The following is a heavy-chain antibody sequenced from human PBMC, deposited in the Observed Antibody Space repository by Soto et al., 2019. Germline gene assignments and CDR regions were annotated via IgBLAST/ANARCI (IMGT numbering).Heavy chain of an antibody. V-gene: IGHV3-23*01. CDR1: GFTFSSYA. CDR3: AKDDILPHHLMVSFDY. D-gene: IGHD5-18*01. CDR2: ISGSGGST. J-gene: IGHJ4*02. Sequence: EVQLLESGGGLVQPGGSLRLSCAASGFTFSSYAMSWVRQAPGKGLEWVSAISGSGGSTYYADSVKGRFTISRDNSKNTLYLQMNSLRAEDTAVYYCAKDDILPHHLMVSFDYWGQGTLVTVSS.